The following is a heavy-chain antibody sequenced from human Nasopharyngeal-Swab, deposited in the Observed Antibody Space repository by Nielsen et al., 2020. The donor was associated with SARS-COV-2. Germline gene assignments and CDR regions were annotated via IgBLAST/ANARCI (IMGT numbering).Heavy chain of an antibody. D-gene: IGHD4-17*01. J-gene: IGHJ4*02. CDR2: IYYTGST. Sequence: SETLSLTCTVSGGSIRNYYWSWIRQPPGKGLEWIGYIYYTGSTDYNPSLKSRVTISVDTSRNQFSLKLSPVTATDTAIYYCARRDYGTLFDYWGRGLLVTVSS. V-gene: IGHV4-59*08. CDR1: GGSIRNYY. CDR3: ARRDYGTLFDY.